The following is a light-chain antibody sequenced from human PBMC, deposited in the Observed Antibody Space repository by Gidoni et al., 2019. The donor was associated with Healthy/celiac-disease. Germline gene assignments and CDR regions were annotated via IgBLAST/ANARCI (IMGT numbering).Light chain of an antibody. CDR2: EVS. Sequence: QSALTQPASVSGSPGQSIPVSCTGTSSDVGGYNSVSWYQHHPGKAPKLMIYEVSDRPSGFSNRFSGSKSGNTASLTISGLQAEDEADYYCSSYTSSRTLVFGGGTKLTVL. J-gene: IGLJ2*01. V-gene: IGLV2-14*01. CDR1: SSDVGGYNS. CDR3: SSYTSSRTLV.